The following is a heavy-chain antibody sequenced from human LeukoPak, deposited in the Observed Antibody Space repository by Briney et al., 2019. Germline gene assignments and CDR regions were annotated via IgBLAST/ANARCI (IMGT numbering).Heavy chain of an antibody. D-gene: IGHD5-18*01. CDR2: IYYSGST. Sequence: SETLSLTCAVSGGSISSNHWWSWIRQPPGKGLEWIGYIYYSGSTNYSPSLKSRVTISVDTSKNQFSLKLSSVTAADTAVYYCARSEYSYGADAFDIWGQGTMVTVSS. CDR1: GGSISSNHW. CDR3: ARSEYSYGADAFDI. V-gene: IGHV4-59*11. J-gene: IGHJ3*02.